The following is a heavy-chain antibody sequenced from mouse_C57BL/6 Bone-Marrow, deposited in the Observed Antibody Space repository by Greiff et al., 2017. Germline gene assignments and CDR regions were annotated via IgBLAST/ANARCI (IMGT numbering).Heavy chain of an antibody. J-gene: IGHJ1*03. V-gene: IGHV1-4*01. CDR1: GYTFTSYT. D-gene: IGHD2-4*01. CDR3: ARYTCDYDEDCYCDV. CDR2: INPSSGYT. Sequence: VQLQESGAELARPGASVKMSCKASGYTFTSYTMHWVKQRPGQGLEWIGYINPSSGYTKYNQKFKDKAKLTADKSSSTAYMQLSSLTSEDSAVYYCARYTCDYDEDCYCDVWGTGTTITVSS.